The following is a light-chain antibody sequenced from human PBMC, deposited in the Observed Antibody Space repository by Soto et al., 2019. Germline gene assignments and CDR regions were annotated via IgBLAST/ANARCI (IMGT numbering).Light chain of an antibody. Sequence: SVLTQPPSASGSPGRSVTISCTGTTSDVGGYKYVSWHQQHPGKAPKLIIYEVAKRPSGVPDRFSGSKSGNTASLTVSGLQAEDEADYYCSSYAGSNTFVFGPGTKVTVL. CDR3: SSYAGSNTFV. CDR1: TSDVGGYKY. J-gene: IGLJ1*01. V-gene: IGLV2-8*01. CDR2: EVA.